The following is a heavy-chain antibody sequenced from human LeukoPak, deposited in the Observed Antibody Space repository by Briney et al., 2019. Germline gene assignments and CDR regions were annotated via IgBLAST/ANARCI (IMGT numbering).Heavy chain of an antibody. CDR3: ATQQLGVVY. CDR1: GGSFSDYY. D-gene: IGHD6-13*01. J-gene: IGHJ4*02. Sequence: SETLSLNCAVYGGSFSDYYWSWVRQPPGKGLEWIGEINHSGNTNYNPSLKSRVTISVDTSKSQFSLKLSSVTVADTAVYYCATQQLGVVYWGQGTLVTVSS. CDR2: INHSGNT. V-gene: IGHV4-34*01.